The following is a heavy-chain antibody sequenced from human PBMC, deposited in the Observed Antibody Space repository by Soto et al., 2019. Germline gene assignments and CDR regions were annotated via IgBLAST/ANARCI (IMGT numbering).Heavy chain of an antibody. CDR2: MNPNSGNT. D-gene: IGHD6-13*01. Sequence: ASVKVSCKASGYTFTSYDFNWVRQATGQGLEWMGWMNPNSGNTGYAQKFQGRVTMTRNTSISTAYMELSSLRSEDTAVYYCAKGYPGRYGMDVWGQGTTVTVS. V-gene: IGHV1-8*01. CDR3: AKGYPGRYGMDV. J-gene: IGHJ6*02. CDR1: GYTFTSYD.